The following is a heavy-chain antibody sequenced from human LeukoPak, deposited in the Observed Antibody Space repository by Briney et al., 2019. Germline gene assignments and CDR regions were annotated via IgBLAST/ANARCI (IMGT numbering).Heavy chain of an antibody. CDR2: IIPIFGTA. Sequence: SVKVSCKASGGTFSSYAISWVRQAPGQGLEWMGRIIPIFGTANYAQKFQGRVTITTDESTSTACMELSSLRSEDTAVYYCARDAIAVAGTVQNLFDYWGQGTLVTVSS. J-gene: IGHJ4*02. CDR3: ARDAIAVAGTVQNLFDY. V-gene: IGHV1-69*05. D-gene: IGHD6-19*01. CDR1: GGTFSSYA.